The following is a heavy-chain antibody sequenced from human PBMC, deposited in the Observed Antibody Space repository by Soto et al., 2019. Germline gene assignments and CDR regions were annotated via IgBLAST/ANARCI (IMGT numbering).Heavy chain of an antibody. J-gene: IGHJ4*02. V-gene: IGHV3-23*01. D-gene: IGHD2-15*01. CDR2: ISGSGGST. Sequence: VQLLESGGGLVQPGGSLRLSCAASGFTFSSYAMSWVRQAPGKGLEWVSAISGSGGSTYYADSVKGRFTISRANSKNTLYLQMNSLRAEDTGVYYCASKGPRYCSGGSCYSSWGQGTLVTVSS. CDR1: GFTFSSYA. CDR3: ASKGPRYCSGGSCYSS.